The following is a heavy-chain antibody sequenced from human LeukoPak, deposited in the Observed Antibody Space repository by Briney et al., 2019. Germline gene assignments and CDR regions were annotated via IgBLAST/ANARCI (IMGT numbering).Heavy chain of an antibody. J-gene: IGHJ3*02. Sequence: SETLSLTCTVSGGSISSYYWSWIRQPPGKGLEWIGYIYYSGSTNYNPSLKSRVTISVDTSKNQFSLKLSSVTAADTAVYYCARDSVNVGATGAFDIWGQGTMVTVSS. D-gene: IGHD1-26*01. CDR3: ARDSVNVGATGAFDI. CDR2: IYYSGST. CDR1: GGSISSYY. V-gene: IGHV4-59*01.